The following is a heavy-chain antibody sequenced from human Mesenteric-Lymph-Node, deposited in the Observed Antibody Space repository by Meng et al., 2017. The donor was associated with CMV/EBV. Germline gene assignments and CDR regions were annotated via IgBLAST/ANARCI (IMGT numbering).Heavy chain of an antibody. CDR2: ISGNSVYI. V-gene: IGHV3-21*04. CDR3: AGSSSSLYFDY. J-gene: IGHJ4*02. Sequence: GESLKISCAASGFTFSSYSMNWVRQAPGKGLEWVSSISGNSVYIFDADSVRGRFTISRDNAKNSLYLQISSLRSEDTAVYYCAGSSSSLYFDYWGQGTLVTVSS. D-gene: IGHD6-6*01. CDR1: GFTFSSYS.